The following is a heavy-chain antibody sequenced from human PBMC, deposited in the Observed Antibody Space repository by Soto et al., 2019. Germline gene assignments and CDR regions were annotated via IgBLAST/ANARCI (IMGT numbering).Heavy chain of an antibody. D-gene: IGHD5-12*01. CDR1: GYSFVTHA. J-gene: IGHJ4*02. CDR3: ARGGRDDSGYSYSDY. CDR2: ISVEKGDT. Sequence: QVQLVQSGAEVKRPGASVKVSCKASGYSFVTHAMYWVRQAPGQALEWMGWISVEKGDTKYSQTFQGSVTITRDTSATTVYMELSSLTSADTAIYYCARGGRDDSGYSYSDYWGQGTLVTVST. V-gene: IGHV1-3*01.